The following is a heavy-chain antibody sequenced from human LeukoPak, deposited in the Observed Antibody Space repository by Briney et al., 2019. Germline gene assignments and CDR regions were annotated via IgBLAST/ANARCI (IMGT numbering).Heavy chain of an antibody. CDR1: GFSFSYTW. CDR3: ATFAYGDGRGPL. V-gene: IGHV3-15*01. CDR2: IKTKTDGGTI. Sequence: PGGSLRHSCAASGFSFSYTWMSWVRQAPGKGLEWLGRIKTKTDGGTIDYAAPVKGRFTISRDDSDNTLFLQMNSLKTEDTAVYYCATFAYGDGRGPLWGQGTLVRVSS. D-gene: IGHD2-21*01. J-gene: IGHJ4*02.